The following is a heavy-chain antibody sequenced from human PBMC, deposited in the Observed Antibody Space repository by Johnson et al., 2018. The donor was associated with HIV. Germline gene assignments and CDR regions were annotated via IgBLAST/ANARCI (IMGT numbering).Heavy chain of an antibody. J-gene: IGHJ3*02. CDR3: AREYYYDSSGYYDEVSRAFDI. CDR2: IYSGGST. V-gene: IGHV3-66*02. D-gene: IGHD3-22*01. Sequence: MESGGGLVQPGGSLRLSCAASGFTVSSNYMSWVRQAPGKGLEWVSVIYSGGSTYYADSVKGRFTISRANSKNTLYLQMNSLRAEDTAVYYCAREYYYDSSGYYDEVSRAFDIWGQGTMVTVSS. CDR1: GFTVSSNY.